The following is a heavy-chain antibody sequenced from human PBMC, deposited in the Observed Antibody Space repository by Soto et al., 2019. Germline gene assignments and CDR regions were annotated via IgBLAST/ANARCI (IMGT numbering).Heavy chain of an antibody. J-gene: IGHJ6*02. V-gene: IGHV1-69*01. Sequence: QVQLVQSGAEVKKPGSSVKVSCKASGGTFSSYAISWVRQAPGQGLEWMGGIIPIFGTANYAQKFQGRVTITADESTSKAYMELSSLRSEDTAVYYCLGWIQLWSPYYGMDVWGQGTTVTVSS. CDR3: LGWIQLWSPYYGMDV. CDR2: IIPIFGTA. CDR1: GGTFSSYA. D-gene: IGHD5-18*01.